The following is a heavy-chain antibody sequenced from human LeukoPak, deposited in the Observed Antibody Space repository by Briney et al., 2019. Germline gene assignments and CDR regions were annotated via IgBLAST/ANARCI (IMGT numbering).Heavy chain of an antibody. CDR3: ARDTHTAKNWFDP. V-gene: IGHV4-39*02. D-gene: IGHD5-18*01. Sequence: SETLSLTCTVSGVSISSSNSYWGWIRQPPGKGLEWIGSIYYSGNTYYNASLKSQVSISIDTSKNQFSLRLTSVTAADTAVYYCARDTHTAKNWFDPWGQGTLVTVSS. CDR1: GVSISSSNSY. J-gene: IGHJ5*02. CDR2: IYYSGNT.